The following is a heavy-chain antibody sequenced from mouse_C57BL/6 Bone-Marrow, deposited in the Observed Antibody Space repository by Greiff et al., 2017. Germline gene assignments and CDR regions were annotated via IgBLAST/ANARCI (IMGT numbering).Heavy chain of an antibody. CDR2: ICDGGSYT. J-gene: IGHJ2*01. V-gene: IGHV5-4*01. Sequence: EVKLVESGGGLVKPGGSLTLSCAASGFTFSSYAMSWVRQTPEKRLEWVATICDGGSYTYYPDNVKGRFTISRDNAKNNLYLQMSHLKSEDTAMYYCARDPIQYYFDYWGQGTTLTVTS. CDR1: GFTFSSYA. CDR3: ARDPIQYYFDY.